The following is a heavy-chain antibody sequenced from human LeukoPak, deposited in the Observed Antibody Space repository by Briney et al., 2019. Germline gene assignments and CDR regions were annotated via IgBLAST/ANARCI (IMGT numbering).Heavy chain of an antibody. V-gene: IGHV3-30-3*01. D-gene: IGHD1-26*01. CDR3: ARDPSGCYHAAYFDY. CDR2: ISYDGSNK. CDR1: GFTVSSNY. Sequence: PGGSLRLSCAASGFTVSSNYMSWVRQAPGKGLEWVAVISYDGSNKYYADSVKGRFTISRDNAKNSLYLQMNSLRAEDTAVYYCARDPSGCYHAAYFDYWGQGTLVTVSS. J-gene: IGHJ4*02.